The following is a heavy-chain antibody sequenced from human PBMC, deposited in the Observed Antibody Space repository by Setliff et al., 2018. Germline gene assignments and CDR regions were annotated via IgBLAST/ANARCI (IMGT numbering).Heavy chain of an antibody. CDR3: ARGESSGWYVVDY. V-gene: IGHV1-3*01. D-gene: IGHD6-19*01. Sequence: ASVKVSCKASGYTFTSYDINWVRQATGQGLEWMGWINAGNGNTKYSQKFQGRVTITRDTSASTAYMELSSLRSEDTAVYYCARGESSGWYVVDYWGQGTLVTVSS. J-gene: IGHJ4*02. CDR2: INAGNGNT. CDR1: GYTFTSYD.